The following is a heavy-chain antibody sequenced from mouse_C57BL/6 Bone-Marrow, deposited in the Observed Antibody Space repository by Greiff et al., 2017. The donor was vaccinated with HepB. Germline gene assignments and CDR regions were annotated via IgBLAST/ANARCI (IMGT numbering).Heavy chain of an antibody. Sequence: VQVVESGAELAKPGASVKLSCKASGYTFTSYWMHWVKQRPGQGLEWIGYINPSSGYTKYNQKFKDKATLTADKSSSTAYMQLSSLTYEDSAVYYCAPALWLRREGYAMDYWGQGTSVTVSS. CDR1: GYTFTSYW. D-gene: IGHD2-2*01. CDR3: APALWLRREGYAMDY. J-gene: IGHJ4*01. V-gene: IGHV1-7*01. CDR2: INPSSGYT.